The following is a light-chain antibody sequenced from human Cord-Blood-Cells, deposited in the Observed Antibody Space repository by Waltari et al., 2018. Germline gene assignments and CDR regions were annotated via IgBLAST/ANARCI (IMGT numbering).Light chain of an antibody. CDR1: NIGRKR. J-gene: IGLJ3*02. CDR3: QVWDSSSDHPV. Sequence: SYVLTQPPSVSVAPGKPARITCGGNNIGRKRVHWYQQKPGQAPVLVIYYDSDRPSGIPGRVSGSNSGNTATLTISRVEAGDEADYYCQVWDSSSDHPVFGGGTKLTVL. V-gene: IGLV3-21*04. CDR2: YDS.